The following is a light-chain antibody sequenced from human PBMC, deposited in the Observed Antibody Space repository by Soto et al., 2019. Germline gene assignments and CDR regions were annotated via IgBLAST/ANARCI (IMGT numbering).Light chain of an antibody. CDR1: QGIIDY. V-gene: IGKV1-27*01. J-gene: IGKJ1*01. CDR3: QKYNSAPRT. CDR2: AAS. Sequence: DIQMTQSPSSLAASVGDRVTITCRASQGIIDYLAWYQQKPGRAPKLLIYAASTLNSGLPSRFSGSGAGTDFNLTISSLQPEDVATYYCQKYNSAPRTFGQGTKVEIK.